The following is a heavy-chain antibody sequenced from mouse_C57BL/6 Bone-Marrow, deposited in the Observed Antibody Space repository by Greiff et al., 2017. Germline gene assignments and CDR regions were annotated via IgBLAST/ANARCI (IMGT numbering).Heavy chain of an antibody. CDR1: GYTFTSYW. V-gene: IGHV1-64*01. D-gene: IGHD2-2*01. CDR2: IHPNSGST. CDR3: ARSGGYGDWYFDV. Sequence: VQLQQPGAELVKPGASVKLSCKASGYTFTSYWMHWVKQRPGQGLEWIGMIHPNSGSTNYNEKFKSKATLTVDKSSSTAYMQLSSLTSEDSAVYYCARSGGYGDWYFDVWGTGTTVTVSS. J-gene: IGHJ1*03.